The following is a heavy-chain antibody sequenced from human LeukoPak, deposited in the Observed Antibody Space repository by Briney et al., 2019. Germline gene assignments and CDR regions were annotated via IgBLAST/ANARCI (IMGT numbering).Heavy chain of an antibody. CDR1: GGSISSSNYY. CDR3: ARHEGAGGDGYMFDY. V-gene: IGHV4-39*01. D-gene: IGHD5-24*01. CDR2: IYYSGST. J-gene: IGHJ4*02. Sequence: SETLSLTCTVSGGSISSSNYYWGWIRQPPGKGLEWIGSIYYSGSTYYNPSLKSRVTISVDTSKNQFSLKLSPVTAADTAVYYCARHEGAGGDGYMFDYWGQGTLVTVSS.